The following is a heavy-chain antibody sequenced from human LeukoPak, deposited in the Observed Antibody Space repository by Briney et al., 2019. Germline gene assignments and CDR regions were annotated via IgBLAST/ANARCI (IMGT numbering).Heavy chain of an antibody. Sequence: SETLSLTCAVYGGSFSGYYWSWIRQPPGKGLEWIGEINHSGSTNYNPSLRSRVTISVDTSKNQFSLKLSSVTAADTAVYYCARVLVRDYVWGSYRYGPTFDYWGQGTLVTVSS. CDR2: INHSGST. V-gene: IGHV4-34*01. J-gene: IGHJ4*02. CDR3: ARVLVRDYVWGSYRYGPTFDY. CDR1: GGSFSGYY. D-gene: IGHD3-16*02.